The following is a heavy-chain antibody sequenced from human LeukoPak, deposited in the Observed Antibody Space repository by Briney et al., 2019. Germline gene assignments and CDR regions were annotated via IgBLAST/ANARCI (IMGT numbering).Heavy chain of an antibody. Sequence: GRSLRLSCAASGFTFDDYAMHWVRQAPGKGLEWVSGISWNSGSIGYADSVKGRFTISRDNAKNSLYLQMNSLRAEDTALYYCAKAKGDKCSGGSCYSAYFDYWGQGTLVTVS. J-gene: IGHJ4*02. CDR3: AKAKGDKCSGGSCYSAYFDY. CDR2: ISWNSGSI. V-gene: IGHV3-9*01. CDR1: GFTFDDYA. D-gene: IGHD2-15*01.